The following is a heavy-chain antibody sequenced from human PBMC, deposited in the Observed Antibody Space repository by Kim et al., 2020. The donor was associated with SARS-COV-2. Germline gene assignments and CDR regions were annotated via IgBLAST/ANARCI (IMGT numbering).Heavy chain of an antibody. CDR3: ARDQLEPNLSGLD. CDR1: GGTFSSYA. D-gene: IGHD1-1*01. J-gene: IGHJ4*02. V-gene: IGHV1-69*04. CDR2: IIPILGIA. Sequence: SVKVSCKASGGTFSSYAISWVRQAPGQGLEWMGRIIPILGIANYAQKFQGRVTITADKSTSTAYMELSSLRSEDTAVYYCARDQLEPNLSGLDWGQGTLVPVSS.